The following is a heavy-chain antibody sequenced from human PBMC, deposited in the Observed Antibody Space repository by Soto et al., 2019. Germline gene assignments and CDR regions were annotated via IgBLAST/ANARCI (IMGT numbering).Heavy chain of an antibody. CDR3: ASGVIAAAGTPHDC. CDR2: ISSSSSYI. J-gene: IGHJ4*02. V-gene: IGHV3-21*01. CDR1: GVTFGGYS. Sequence: GGSLILSSASSGVTFGGYSRNLVRQAPGKGLEWVSSISSSSSYIYYADSVKGRFTISRDNAKNSLYLQMNSLRAEDTAVYYCASGVIAAAGTPHDCWGQGTLVTVSS. D-gene: IGHD6-13*01.